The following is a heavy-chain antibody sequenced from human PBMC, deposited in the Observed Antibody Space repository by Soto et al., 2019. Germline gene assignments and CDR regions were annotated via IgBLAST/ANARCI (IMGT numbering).Heavy chain of an antibody. J-gene: IGHJ4*02. Sequence: QVQLVQSGAEVKKPGSAVEVSYNASGGTFSSYAISWVRQAPGQGLEWMGGIIPIFGTANYAQKFQGRVTITADESTSTAYMELSSLRSEDTAVYYCARAQEMATTFDYWGQGTLVTVSS. CDR3: ARAQEMATTFDY. V-gene: IGHV1-69*01. CDR2: IIPIFGTA. D-gene: IGHD5-12*01. CDR1: GGTFSSYA.